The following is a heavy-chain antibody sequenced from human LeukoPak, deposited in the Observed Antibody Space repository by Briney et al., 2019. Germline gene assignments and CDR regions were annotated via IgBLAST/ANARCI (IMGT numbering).Heavy chain of an antibody. D-gene: IGHD1-1*01. J-gene: IGHJ4*02. CDR1: GFTFSSYW. CDR3: ARARYNWNDVADY. CDR2: IKQDGSEK. Sequence: GGSLRLSCAASGFTFSSYWMSWVRQAPGKGLEWVANIKQDGSEKYYVDSVKGQFTISRDNAKNSLYLQMNSLRAEDTAVYYCARARYNWNDVADYWGQGTLVTVSS. V-gene: IGHV3-7*03.